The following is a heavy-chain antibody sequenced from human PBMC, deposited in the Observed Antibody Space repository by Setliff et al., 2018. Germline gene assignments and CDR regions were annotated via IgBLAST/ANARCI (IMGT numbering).Heavy chain of an antibody. D-gene: IGHD3-3*01. CDR3: ARGRHPPWSGYPYYYMDV. V-gene: IGHV1-69*06. CDR2: IIPIFGTA. J-gene: IGHJ6*03. Sequence: ASVKVSCKASGGTFSSYAISWVRQAPGQGLEWMGRIIPIFGTANYAQEFRGRVTITADKSTSTAYMELSSLRSEDTAVYYCARGRHPPWSGYPYYYMDVWGKGTTVTVAS. CDR1: GGTFSSYA.